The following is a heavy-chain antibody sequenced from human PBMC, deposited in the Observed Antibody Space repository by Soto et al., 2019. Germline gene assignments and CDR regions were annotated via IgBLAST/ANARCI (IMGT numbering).Heavy chain of an antibody. V-gene: IGHV5-10-1*01. CDR2: VDPNDSYS. Sequence: PGESLKISCQASGYTFINYWISWVRQVPGKGLEWMGRVDPNDSYSNYSPSFQGHITTSADRSIGTAYVQWSSLKASDTATYYCVRHMSYGYGADGYDIWGQAPRAT. J-gene: IGHJ3*02. D-gene: IGHD3-16*01. CDR1: GYTFINYW. CDR3: VRHMSYGYGADGYDI.